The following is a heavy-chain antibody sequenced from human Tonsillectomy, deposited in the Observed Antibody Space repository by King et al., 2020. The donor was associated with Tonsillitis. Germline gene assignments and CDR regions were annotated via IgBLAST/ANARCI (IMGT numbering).Heavy chain of an antibody. Sequence: VQLAESGGGVVQPGRSLRLSCAASGFTFSSYGMHWVRQAPGKGLEWVAVISYDGSNKYYADSVKGRFTISRDNSKNTLYLQMNSLRAEDTAVYYCARDLTARYCSGGSCYSHCAYWGQGTLVTVSS. CDR3: ARDLTARYCSGGSCYSHCAY. CDR1: GFTFSSYG. D-gene: IGHD2-15*01. J-gene: IGHJ4*02. CDR2: ISYDGSNK. V-gene: IGHV3-33*05.